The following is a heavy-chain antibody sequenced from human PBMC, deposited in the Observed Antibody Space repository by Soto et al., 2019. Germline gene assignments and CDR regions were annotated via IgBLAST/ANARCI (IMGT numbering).Heavy chain of an antibody. CDR2: INPSGGST. CDR1: GFTFTNSY. CDR3: ATDIGYCSGGSCTYDWCFDL. Sequence: QVQLVQSGAEVKKPGASVKVSCKASGFTFTNSYMHWVRQAPGQGLEWMGIINPSGGSTHYAQRCRGRVTMTRDTSTSTVYMELSSLRSEDTAVYYCATDIGYCSGGSCTYDWCFDLWGSGTLVTVS. D-gene: IGHD2-15*01. V-gene: IGHV1-46*01. J-gene: IGHJ2*01.